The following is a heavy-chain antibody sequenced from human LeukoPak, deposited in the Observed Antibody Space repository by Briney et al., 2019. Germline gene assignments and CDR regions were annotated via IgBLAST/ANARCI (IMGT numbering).Heavy chain of an antibody. Sequence: GGSLRLSCAASGFTFSSYGMHWVRQAPGKGLEWVAVIWSDGSDKYYADSVKGRFTISRDNSKNTLYLQMNSLRAEDTAVYYCARDRVPYSSGPTSFDYWGQGILVTVSS. CDR2: IWSDGSDK. J-gene: IGHJ4*02. V-gene: IGHV3-33*01. CDR1: GFTFSSYG. D-gene: IGHD6-19*01. CDR3: ARDRVPYSSGPTSFDY.